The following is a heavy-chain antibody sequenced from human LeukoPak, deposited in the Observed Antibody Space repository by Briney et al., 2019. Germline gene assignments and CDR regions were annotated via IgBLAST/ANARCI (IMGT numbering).Heavy chain of an antibody. V-gene: IGHV4-59*01. CDR3: GRDRGSSWYLPAPAGYYGMDV. CDR2: IYYSGST. Sequence: SETLSLTCTVSGGSISSYYWSWIRQPPGKGLEWIGYIYYSGSTNYNPSLKSRVTISVDTSKNQFSLKLSSVTAADTAVYYCGRDRGSSWYLPAPAGYYGMDVWGKGPTVTVSS. D-gene: IGHD6-13*01. CDR1: GGSISSYY. J-gene: IGHJ6*04.